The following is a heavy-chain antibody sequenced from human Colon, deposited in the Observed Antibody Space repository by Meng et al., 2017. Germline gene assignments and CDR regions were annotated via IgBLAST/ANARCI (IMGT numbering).Heavy chain of an antibody. CDR2: IDLGGTP. Sequence: QLRGSGPGLVLQSGALSLTCAVSGGSISSYDWWRWVRQPPGKGLEWIGQIDLGGTPYYNPSLESRVIMSLDKSKNQLSLRLTSVAAADTAVYYCARHGGWHFDYWGQGALVTVSS. J-gene: IGHJ4*02. V-gene: IGHV4-4*02. CDR3: ARHGGWHFDY. CDR1: GGSISSYDW. D-gene: IGHD6-19*01.